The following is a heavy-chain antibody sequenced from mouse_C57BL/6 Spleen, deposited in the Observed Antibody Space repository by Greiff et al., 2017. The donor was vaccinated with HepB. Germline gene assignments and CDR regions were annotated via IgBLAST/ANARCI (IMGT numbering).Heavy chain of an antibody. CDR3: AKNWGYYGSSLYAMDY. CDR1: GFSLTSYG. Sequence: VHLVESGPGLVQPSQSLSITCTVSGFSLTSYGVHWVRQSPGKGLEWLGVIWRGGSTDYNAAFMSRLSITKDNSKSQVFFKMNSLQADDTAIYYCAKNWGYYGSSLYAMDYWGQVTSVTVSS. CDR2: IWRGGST. J-gene: IGHJ4*01. V-gene: IGHV2-5*01. D-gene: IGHD1-1*01.